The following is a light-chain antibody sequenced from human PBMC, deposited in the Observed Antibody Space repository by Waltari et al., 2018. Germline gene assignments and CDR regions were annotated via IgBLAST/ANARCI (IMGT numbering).Light chain of an antibody. CDR2: GKN. Sequence: SFYLTQEPGVSVALGQTVRIPCPGDLLQTYYGTWCRQKPGQAPELVIYGKNNRPSGIPDRFSASSSENTASLIITGAQAEDEADYYCSSRELSGHVVFGGGTRLTVL. J-gene: IGLJ2*01. V-gene: IGLV3-19*01. CDR1: LLQTYY. CDR3: SSRELSGHVV.